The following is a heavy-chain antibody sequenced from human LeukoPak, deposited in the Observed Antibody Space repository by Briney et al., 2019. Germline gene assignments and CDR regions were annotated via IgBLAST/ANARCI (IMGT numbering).Heavy chain of an antibody. CDR3: AKTIAQGYFDY. J-gene: IGHJ4*02. CDR2: ISWDGGST. CDR1: GFTFDDHA. V-gene: IGHV3-43D*03. Sequence: AGGSLRLSCAASGFTFDDHAMHWVRQAPGKGLEWVSLISWDGGSTYYADSVKGRFTISRDNSKNSLYLQMNSLRAEDTALYYCAKTIAQGYFDYWGQRTLVTVSS.